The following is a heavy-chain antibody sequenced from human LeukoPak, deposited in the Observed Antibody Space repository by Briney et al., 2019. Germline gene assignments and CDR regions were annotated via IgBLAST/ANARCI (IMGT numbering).Heavy chain of an antibody. V-gene: IGHV3-23*01. J-gene: IGHJ4*02. D-gene: IGHD6-13*01. CDR3: ARRAAEF. CDR1: GFTFSSYT. CDR2: IISRDSST. Sequence: GGSLRLSCAASGFTFSSYTMSWVRQAPGKGLEWVSIIISRDSSTYYADSVKGRFTISRDNSRNMLHLQMNNLRVEDTAVYYCARRAAEFWGQGTLVTVSS.